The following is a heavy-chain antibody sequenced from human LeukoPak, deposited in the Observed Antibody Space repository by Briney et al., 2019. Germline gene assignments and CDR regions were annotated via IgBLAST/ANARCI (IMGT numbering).Heavy chain of an antibody. CDR1: GGSTSSYY. Sequence: SETLSLTCTVSGGSTSSYYWSWIRQPPGKGLEWIGYIYYSGSTNYNPSLKSRVTISVDTSKNQFSLKLSSVTAADTAVYYCARGSYYDIMGYFDYWGQGTLVTVSS. J-gene: IGHJ4*02. D-gene: IGHD3-9*01. V-gene: IGHV4-59*01. CDR3: ARGSYYDIMGYFDY. CDR2: IYYSGST.